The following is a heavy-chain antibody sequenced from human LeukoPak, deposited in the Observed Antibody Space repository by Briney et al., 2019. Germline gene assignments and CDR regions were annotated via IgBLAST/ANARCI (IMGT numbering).Heavy chain of an antibody. V-gene: IGHV4-39*01. Sequence: SETLSLTCTVSGGSISSSSYYWGWIRQPAGKGLEWIGSIYYSGSTYYNPSLKSRVTISVDTSKNQFSLKLSSVTAADTAVYYCARHPLGITFGGVIVSNYFDYWGQGTLVTVSS. CDR2: IYYSGST. CDR3: ARHPLGITFGGVIVSNYFDY. CDR1: GGSISSSSYY. D-gene: IGHD3-16*02. J-gene: IGHJ4*02.